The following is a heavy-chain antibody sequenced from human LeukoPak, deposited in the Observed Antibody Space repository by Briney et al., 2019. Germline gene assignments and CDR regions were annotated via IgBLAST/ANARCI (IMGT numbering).Heavy chain of an antibody. CDR1: GGTFSSYA. Sequence: SVKVSCKASGGTFSSYAISWVRQAPGQGLEWMGRIIPILGIANYAQKFQGRVTITADKSTSTAYMELSSLRSEDTAVYYCARVGRSSGYAYWGQGTLVTDSS. D-gene: IGHD3-22*01. CDR3: ARVGRSSGYAY. CDR2: IIPILGIA. V-gene: IGHV1-69*04. J-gene: IGHJ4*02.